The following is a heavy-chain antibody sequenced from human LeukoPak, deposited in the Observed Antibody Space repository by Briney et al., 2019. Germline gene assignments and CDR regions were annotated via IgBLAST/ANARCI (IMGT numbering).Heavy chain of an antibody. D-gene: IGHD1-14*01. CDR2: IYTSGST. V-gene: IGHV4-4*07. CDR3: ARYDHAPSYYYYYMDV. CDR1: GGSISSYY. J-gene: IGHJ6*03. Sequence: SETLSLTCTVSGGSISSYYWSWIRQPAGKGLEWIGRIYTSGSTNYNPSLKSRVTMSVDTSKNQFSLKLTSVTAADTAVYYCARYDHAPSYYYYYMDVWGKGTTVTVPS.